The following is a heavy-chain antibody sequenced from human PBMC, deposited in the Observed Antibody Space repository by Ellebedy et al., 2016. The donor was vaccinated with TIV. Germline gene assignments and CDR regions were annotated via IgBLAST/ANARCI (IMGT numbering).Heavy chain of an antibody. Sequence: SETLSLXXTVSGGSISSYYWSWIRQPPGKGLEWIGYIYYSGSTNYNPSLKSRVTISVDTSKNQFSLKLSSVTAADTAVYYCARAHIAVAGLAWYYYYYGMDGWGQGTTVTVSS. CDR1: GGSISSYY. V-gene: IGHV4-59*01. CDR2: IYYSGST. CDR3: ARAHIAVAGLAWYYYYYGMDG. D-gene: IGHD6-19*01. J-gene: IGHJ6*02.